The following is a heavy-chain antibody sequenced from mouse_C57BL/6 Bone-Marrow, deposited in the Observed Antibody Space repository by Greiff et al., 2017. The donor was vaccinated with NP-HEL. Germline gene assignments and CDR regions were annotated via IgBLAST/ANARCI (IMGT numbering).Heavy chain of an antibody. CDR2: IYPGSGSN. CDR3: ARGITTVVKAY. V-gene: IGHV1-55*01. CDR1: GYTFTSYW. J-gene: IGHJ3*01. Sequence: QVQLQQSGAELVKPGASVKMSCKASGYTFTSYWITWVKQRPGQGLEWIGDIYPGSGSNNYNEKFKSKATLTVDTSSSTAYMQLSSLTSEDSAVDCCARGITTVVKAYWGQGTLVTVSA. D-gene: IGHD1-1*01.